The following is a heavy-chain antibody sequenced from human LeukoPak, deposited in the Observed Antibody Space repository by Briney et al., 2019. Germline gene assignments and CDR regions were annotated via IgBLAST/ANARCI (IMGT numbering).Heavy chain of an antibody. CDR2: IDSSSSYI. D-gene: IGHD1-26*01. CDR1: GFIFSTHA. Sequence: GGSLRLSCVASGFIFSTHAMSWVRLAPGRGLEWVSSIDSSSSYIYYADSLKGRFTISRDNAKNSLFLQMNGLRAEDTAVYYCARGTGLSGSYYAFDYWGQGTLVTVSS. J-gene: IGHJ4*02. V-gene: IGHV3-21*01. CDR3: ARGTGLSGSYYAFDY.